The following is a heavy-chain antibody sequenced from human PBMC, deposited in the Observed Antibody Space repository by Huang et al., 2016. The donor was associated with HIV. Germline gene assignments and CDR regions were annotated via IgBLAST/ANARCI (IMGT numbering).Heavy chain of an antibody. CDR2: SYPGDSDP. CDR3: ARQGVGDFVVEPTGLGAFDI. V-gene: IGHV5-51*01. J-gene: IGHJ3*02. D-gene: IGHD2-2*01. CDR1: GYTFNGYW. Sequence: EVQLVQSGAVVKKPGESLKISCKGSGYTFNGYWIGWVRQMPGKGLEWMVISYPGDSDPTYSPSFQGQVTISADKSISTAYLQWSGLKASDTAMYYCARQGVGDFVVEPTGLGAFDIWGQGTMVTVSS.